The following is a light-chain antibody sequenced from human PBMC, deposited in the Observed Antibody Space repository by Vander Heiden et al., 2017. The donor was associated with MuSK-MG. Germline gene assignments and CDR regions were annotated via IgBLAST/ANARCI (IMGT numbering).Light chain of an antibody. CDR3: SSYTSSSVV. CDR2: DVS. Sequence: QSALTQPASVSGSPGQSITISCTGTSSDVGGYNYASWYQQHPGKAPKLMIYDVSNRPSGVSNRFSGSKSGNTASLTISGLQAEDEADYYCSSYTSSSVVFGGGTKLTVL. V-gene: IGLV2-14*01. CDR1: SSDVGGYNY. J-gene: IGLJ2*01.